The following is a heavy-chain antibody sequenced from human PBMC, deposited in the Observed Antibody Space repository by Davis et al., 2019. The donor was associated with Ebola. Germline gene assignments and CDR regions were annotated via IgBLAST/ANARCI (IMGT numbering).Heavy chain of an antibody. J-gene: IGHJ4*02. D-gene: IGHD6-13*01. CDR1: GFTFSSYW. V-gene: IGHV3-74*01. CDR3: ARGEAAGSGDNV. Sequence: GESLKISCAASGFTFSSYWMSWVRQAPGKGLVWVSRINSDGSSTSYADSVKGRFTISRDNAKNTLYLQMNSLRAEDTAVYYCARGEAAGSGDNVWGQGTLVTVSS. CDR2: INSDGSST.